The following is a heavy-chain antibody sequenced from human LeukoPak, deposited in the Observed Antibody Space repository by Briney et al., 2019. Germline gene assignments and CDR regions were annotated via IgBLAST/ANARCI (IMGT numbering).Heavy chain of an antibody. J-gene: IGHJ4*02. CDR3: PRDSGDYLRENHFDY. Sequence: PGGSLRLSCAASEFTFSRFGMSWVRQAPGKGLEWVSYISSSSSTIHYADSVKGRFTISRDNAKDSLYLQMNSLRFEDTAFYFCPRDSGDYLRENHFDYWGQETLVTVSS. CDR1: EFTFSRFG. D-gene: IGHD4-17*01. V-gene: IGHV3-48*01. CDR2: ISSSSSTI.